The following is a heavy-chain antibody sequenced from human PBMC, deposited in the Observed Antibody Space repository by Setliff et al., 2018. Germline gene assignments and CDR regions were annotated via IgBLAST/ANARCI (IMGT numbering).Heavy chain of an antibody. CDR2: VYYSGTT. J-gene: IGHJ4*02. Sequence: SETLSLTCTVSGGSISGASIRSYYWSWIRQPPGKGLEFIGYVYYSGTTNYDPSLKSRVTISVDTSKNQFSLKLSSVTAADTAVYYCARAPRYFDPTGSYFDYWGQGTLVTVSS. CDR1: GGSISGASIRSYY. D-gene: IGHD3-9*01. V-gene: IGHV4-59*12. CDR3: ARAPRYFDPTGSYFDY.